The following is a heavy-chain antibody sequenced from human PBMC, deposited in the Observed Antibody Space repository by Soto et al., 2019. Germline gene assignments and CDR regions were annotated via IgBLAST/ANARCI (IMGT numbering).Heavy chain of an antibody. J-gene: IGHJ4*02. V-gene: IGHV1-2*04. Sequence: ASVKVSCKASGYTFTGYYMHWVRQAPGQGLEWMGWINPNSGGINYAQKFQGWVTMTRDTSISTAYMELSRLRSDDTAVYYCARGPPLDYYFDYWGQGTLVTVSS. CDR1: GYTFTGYY. CDR3: ARGPPLDYYFDY. CDR2: INPNSGGI.